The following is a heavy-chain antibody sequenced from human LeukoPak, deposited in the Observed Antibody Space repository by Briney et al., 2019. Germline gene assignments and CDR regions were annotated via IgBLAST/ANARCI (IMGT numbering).Heavy chain of an antibody. Sequence: RPSETLSLTCTVSGGSISSYYWSWIRQPPGKGLEWIGYIYYSGSTNYNPSLKGRVTISVDTSKNQFSLKLTSVTAADTAVYYCARLGIGVVPTAMLGDYYFDYWGQGTLVTVSS. CDR1: GGSISSYY. V-gene: IGHV4-59*08. CDR3: ARLGIGVVPTAMLGDYYFDY. J-gene: IGHJ4*02. D-gene: IGHD2-2*01. CDR2: IYYSGST.